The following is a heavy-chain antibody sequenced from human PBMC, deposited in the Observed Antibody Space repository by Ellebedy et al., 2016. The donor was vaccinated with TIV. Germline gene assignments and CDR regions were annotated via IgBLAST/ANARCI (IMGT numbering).Heavy chain of an antibody. Sequence: PGGSLRLSCAASGFTFSSYGMHRVRQAPGKGLEWVAVIWYDGSNKYYADSVKGRFTISRDNSKNTLYLQMNSLRAEDTAVYYCARSPTLVAGQYYFDYWGQGTLVTVSS. V-gene: IGHV3-33*01. CDR1: GFTFSSYG. CDR3: ARSPTLVAGQYYFDY. D-gene: IGHD6-19*01. J-gene: IGHJ4*02. CDR2: IWYDGSNK.